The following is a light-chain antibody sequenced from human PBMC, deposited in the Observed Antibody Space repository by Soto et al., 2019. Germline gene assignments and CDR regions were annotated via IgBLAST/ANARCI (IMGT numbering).Light chain of an antibody. CDR3: QQYGSSPSWT. Sequence: LSPGERATLSCRASQSVSSSYLAWYQQKPGQAPRLLIYGASSRATGIPDRFSGSGSGTDFTLTISRLEPEDFAVYYCQQYGSSPSWTFGQGTKVDIK. CDR2: GAS. V-gene: IGKV3-20*01. CDR1: QSVSSSY. J-gene: IGKJ1*01.